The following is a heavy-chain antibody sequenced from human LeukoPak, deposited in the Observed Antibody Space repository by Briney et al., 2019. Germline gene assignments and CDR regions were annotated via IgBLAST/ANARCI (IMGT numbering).Heavy chain of an antibody. Sequence: GGSLRLSCAAFGFTFSSYSMNWVRQAPGKGLEWVSYTSSSSSYIYYADSVKGRFTISRDNAKNSLYLQMNSLRAEDTAVYYCARDHGSYFLPKYYYGDVWGKGTTITVS. J-gene: IGHJ6*03. D-gene: IGHD1-26*01. V-gene: IGHV3-21*05. CDR3: ARDHGSYFLPKYYYGDV. CDR1: GFTFSSYS. CDR2: TSSSSSYI.